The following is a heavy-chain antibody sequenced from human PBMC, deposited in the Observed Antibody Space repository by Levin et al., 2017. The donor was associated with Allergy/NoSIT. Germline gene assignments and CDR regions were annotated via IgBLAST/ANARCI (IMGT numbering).Heavy chain of an antibody. J-gene: IGHJ5*02. CDR1: SVTGRMGGYE. CDR3: ARGTTTP. V-gene: IGHV4-31*11. CDR2: IYYSGST. Sequence: SETLSLXXGCSSVTGRMGGYEGAAVRQHPGKGLEWIGYIYYSGSTYYNPSLKSRVTISVDTSKNQFSLKLSSVTAADTAVYYCARGTTTPWGQGTLVTVSS. D-gene: IGHD4-17*01.